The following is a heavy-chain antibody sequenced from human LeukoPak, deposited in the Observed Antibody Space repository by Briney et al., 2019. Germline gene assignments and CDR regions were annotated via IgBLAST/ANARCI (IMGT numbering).Heavy chain of an antibody. CDR2: INSDGSST. J-gene: IGHJ4*02. Sequence: GGPLRFPCGAAGFFISCCRVYWGRQAPGKRVVWVSKINSDGSSTSYADFVKGRFTISRDNAKNTLYLQMNSLRVEDTAVYYCARGRDYAFDSWGQGTLVTVSS. V-gene: IGHV3-74*01. D-gene: IGHD4-17*01. CDR1: GFFISCCR. CDR3: ARGRDYAFDS.